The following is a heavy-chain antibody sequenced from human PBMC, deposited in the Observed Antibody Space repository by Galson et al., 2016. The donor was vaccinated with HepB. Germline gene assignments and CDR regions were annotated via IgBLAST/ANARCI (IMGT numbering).Heavy chain of an antibody. V-gene: IGHV4-59*01. J-gene: IGHJ4*02. Sequence: SETLSLTCTVSGSAISSSYWSWIRQPPGKGLEWIGYIYYNKGSTNYNPSLKSRVTMSVDTSKNHFSLKLISVTAADTAVYYCARLPTVGTAHYWGQGILVTVSS. D-gene: IGHD1-1*01. CDR3: ARLPTVGTAHY. CDR1: GSAISSSY. CDR2: IYYNKGST.